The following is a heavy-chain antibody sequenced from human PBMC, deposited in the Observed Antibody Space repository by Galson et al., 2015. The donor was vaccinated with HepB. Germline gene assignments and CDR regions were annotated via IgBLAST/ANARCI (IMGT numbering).Heavy chain of an antibody. Sequence: SVKVSCKASGFTFTTYGISWVRQAPGQGLEWMGWISAYTGNTNYAQKLQGRVTMTTDTSTSTAYMELRSLRSDDTAVYYCARDLPIAAAYMDVWGKGTTVAVSS. V-gene: IGHV1-18*01. CDR1: GFTFTTYG. D-gene: IGHD6-13*01. CDR2: ISAYTGNT. CDR3: ARDLPIAAAYMDV. J-gene: IGHJ6*03.